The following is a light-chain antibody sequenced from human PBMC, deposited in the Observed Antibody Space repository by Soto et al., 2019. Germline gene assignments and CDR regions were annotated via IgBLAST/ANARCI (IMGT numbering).Light chain of an antibody. CDR2: AAS. V-gene: IGKV1-39*01. J-gene: IGKJ1*01. CDR3: QQSFSTPRT. Sequence: IQLTQSPSSLSASVGDRVTITCRASQGISSYLAWYQQKPGKAPNLLIYAASGLQSGVPSRFSASGSGTDFTLNITSLQPEDFATYFCQQSFSTPRTFGQGTRVELK. CDR1: QGISSY.